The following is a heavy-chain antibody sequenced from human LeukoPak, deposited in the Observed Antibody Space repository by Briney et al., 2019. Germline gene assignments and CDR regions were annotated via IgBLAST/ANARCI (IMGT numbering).Heavy chain of an antibody. Sequence: ASVKVSCKASGYTFIDYYIHWVRQAPGQGLEWMGMINPSGGSTTYAQKFQGGVTMTRDSSTSTVYMELTSLTSEDTAVYYCARASRGTTTPYYYMDVWGKGTTVTVSS. J-gene: IGHJ6*03. D-gene: IGHD2/OR15-2a*01. V-gene: IGHV1-46*01. CDR2: INPSGGST. CDR1: GYTFIDYY. CDR3: ARASRGTTTPYYYMDV.